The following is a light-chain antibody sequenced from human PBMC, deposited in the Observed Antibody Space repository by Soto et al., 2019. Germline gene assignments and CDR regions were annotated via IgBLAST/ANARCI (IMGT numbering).Light chain of an antibody. CDR1: QSVVSSY. V-gene: IGKV3-20*01. CDR3: QQYGDSQGYT. J-gene: IGKJ2*01. Sequence: EIVLTQSPGTLSLSPGERATLSCRASQSVVSSYLVWYQQKPGQAPRLLIYGASRRATGIPDRFSGSGSGTDFTLTISRLEPEDFAVYYCQQYGDSQGYTFGQGTKLEIK. CDR2: GAS.